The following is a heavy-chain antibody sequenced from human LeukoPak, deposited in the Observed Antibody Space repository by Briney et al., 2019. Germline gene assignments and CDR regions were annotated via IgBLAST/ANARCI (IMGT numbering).Heavy chain of an antibody. V-gene: IGHV3-23*01. CDR2: ISAGGVTT. CDR1: GFTFSSYV. Sequence: PGGSLRLSCAASGFTFSSYVMTWVRQAPDIGLEWVSTISAGGVTTYYADSVKGRFTISRDNSKNTLHLHMNSLRVGDAAVYYCVTRGTTATKYLEYWGQGTLVTVSS. D-gene: IGHD1-1*01. CDR3: VTRGTTATKYLEY. J-gene: IGHJ4*02.